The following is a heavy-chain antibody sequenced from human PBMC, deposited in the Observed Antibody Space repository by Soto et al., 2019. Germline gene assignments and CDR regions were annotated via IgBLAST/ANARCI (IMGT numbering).Heavy chain of an antibody. CDR1: GFTFDDYA. D-gene: IGHD3-22*01. Sequence: GGSLRLSCAASGFTFDDYAMHWVRQAPGKGLEWVSLISWDGGSTYYADSVKGRFTISRDNSKNSLYLQMNSLRAEDTALYYCAKDSLTDSSGYFDYWGQGTLVTVSS. CDR3: AKDSLTDSSGYFDY. J-gene: IGHJ4*02. V-gene: IGHV3-43D*03. CDR2: ISWDGGST.